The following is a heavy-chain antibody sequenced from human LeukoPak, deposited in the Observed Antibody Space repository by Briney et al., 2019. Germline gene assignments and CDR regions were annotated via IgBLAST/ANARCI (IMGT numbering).Heavy chain of an antibody. D-gene: IGHD3-22*01. J-gene: IGHJ3*02. Sequence: PGGSLRLSCAASGFTFSGYWMHWVRQAPGEGLVWVSRINPAGSATRYADSVKGRFTISRDNAKNTLYLQMNSLRAEDTAVYYCARELGVVVIGDAFDIWGQGTMVTVSS. CDR3: ARELGVVVIGDAFDI. CDR1: GFTFSGYW. CDR2: INPAGSAT. V-gene: IGHV3-74*01.